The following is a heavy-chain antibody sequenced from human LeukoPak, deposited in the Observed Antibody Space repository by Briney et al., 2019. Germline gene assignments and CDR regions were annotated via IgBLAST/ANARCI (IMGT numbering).Heavy chain of an antibody. CDR2: MYYRGNT. CDR1: GGSISSYY. D-gene: IGHD3-9*01. Sequence: SETLSLTCTVSGGSISSYYWSWIRQPPGKGLEWIGYMYYRGNTNYDPSLKSRVTISIDTPNNQFSLKLSSVTAADTAVYYCATTHPYFDWFDPWGQGTLVTVSS. J-gene: IGHJ5*02. CDR3: ATTHPYFDWFDP. V-gene: IGHV4-59*01.